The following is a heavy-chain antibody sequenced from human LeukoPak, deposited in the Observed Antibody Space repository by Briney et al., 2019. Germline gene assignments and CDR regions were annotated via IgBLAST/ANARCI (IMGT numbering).Heavy chain of an antibody. CDR2: INHSGST. Sequence: GSLRLSCAASGFTFSYAWMSWIRQPPGKGLEWIGEINHSGSTNYNPSLKSRVTISVDTSKNQFSLKLSSVTAADTAVYYCARGQRPSSFVAAGFVYWGQGTLVTVSS. V-gene: IGHV4-34*01. CDR1: GFTFSYAW. J-gene: IGHJ4*02. CDR3: ARGQRPSSFVAAGFVY. D-gene: IGHD6-13*01.